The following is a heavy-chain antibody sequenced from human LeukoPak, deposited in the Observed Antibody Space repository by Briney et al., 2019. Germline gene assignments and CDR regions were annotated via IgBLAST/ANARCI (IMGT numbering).Heavy chain of an antibody. CDR2: ISPNGGST. J-gene: IGHJ4*02. Sequence: PGGSLRLSCSASGFTFSYYVMHWVRQAPGKGLEYVSGISPNGGSTYYADSVKGRFTISRDNSKNTLYVQMSSLRAEDTAVDYCVKDRGMHTQLLFDYWGQGTLVTVSS. V-gene: IGHV3-64*05. CDR1: GFTFSYYV. CDR3: VKDRGMHTQLLFDY. D-gene: IGHD1-1*01.